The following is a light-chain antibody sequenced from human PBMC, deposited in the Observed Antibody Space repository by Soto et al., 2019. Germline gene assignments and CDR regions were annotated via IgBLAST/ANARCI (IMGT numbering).Light chain of an antibody. Sequence: QSVLTQPPSVSAAPRQRVTISCSGRRSNIGDNAVNWYQQVPGKAPKLLIYYDDLLPSGVSDRFSGSKSGTSASLAISGLQSDDEADYYCSAWDDSLNAYVFGTGTKLTFL. CDR3: SAWDDSLNAYV. CDR1: RSNIGDNA. J-gene: IGLJ1*01. CDR2: YDD. V-gene: IGLV1-36*01.